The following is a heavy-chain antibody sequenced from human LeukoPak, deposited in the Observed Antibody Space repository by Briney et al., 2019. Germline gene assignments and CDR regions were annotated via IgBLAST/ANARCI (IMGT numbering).Heavy chain of an antibody. V-gene: IGHV3-30*01. CDR1: GFTFSSYA. Sequence: GGSLRLSCAASGFTFSSYAMHWVRQAPGKGLEWVAVISYDGSNKYYADSVKGRFTISRDNSEDTAVYYCARQPGVWGSYRYSPFDYWGQGTLVTVSS. D-gene: IGHD3-16*02. J-gene: IGHJ4*02. CDR2: ISYDGSNK. CDR3: PFDY.